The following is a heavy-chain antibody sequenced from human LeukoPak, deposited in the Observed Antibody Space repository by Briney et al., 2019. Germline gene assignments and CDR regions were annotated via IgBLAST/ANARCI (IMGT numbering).Heavy chain of an antibody. D-gene: IGHD6-19*01. V-gene: IGHV4-34*01. CDR1: GGSFSGYY. CDR3: ARATVYVAGPFDP. Sequence: SETLSLTCAVYGGSFSGYYWSWIRQPPGKGLEWIGEINHSGSTNYNPSLKSRVTIPVDTSKNQFSLKLSSVTAADTAVYYCARATVYVAGPFDPWGQGTLVTVSS. J-gene: IGHJ5*02. CDR2: INHSGST.